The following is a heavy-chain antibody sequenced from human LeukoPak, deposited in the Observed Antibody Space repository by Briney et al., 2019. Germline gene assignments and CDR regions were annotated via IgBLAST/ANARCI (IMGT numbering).Heavy chain of an antibody. CDR3: ASPGGPGPVGWGTFDY. CDR1: GFTFSSYA. CDR2: ISGSGGTT. D-gene: IGHD3-16*01. J-gene: IGHJ4*02. Sequence: PGGSLRLSCAASGFTFSSYAMSWVRQAPGKGLEWVSIISGSGGTTYYADSVKGRFTISRDNSKNTLFLQINSLRAEDTAVYYCASPGGPGPVGWGTFDYWGQGTLVTVSS. V-gene: IGHV3-23*01.